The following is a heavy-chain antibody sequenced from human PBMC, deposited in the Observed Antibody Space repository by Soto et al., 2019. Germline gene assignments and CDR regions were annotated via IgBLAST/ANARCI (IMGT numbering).Heavy chain of an antibody. CDR2: ISGSGWQT. J-gene: IGHJ2*01. V-gene: IGHV3-23*01. D-gene: IGHD3-9*01. Sequence: EVRLMESGGGFLQPGGSQRLSCVASGFTFNSYAMSWVRQTPEKGLEWVSAISGSGWQTYYAESVQGRFTISRDNSKTTVYLHMNCLRADDSGDYDWAKGRYFDASAGCANFWGRGTLVTVSS. CDR1: GFTFNSYA. CDR3: AKGRYFDASAGCANF.